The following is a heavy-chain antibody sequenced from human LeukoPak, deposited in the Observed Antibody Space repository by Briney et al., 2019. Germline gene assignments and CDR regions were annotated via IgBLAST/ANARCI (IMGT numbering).Heavy chain of an antibody. V-gene: IGHV4-4*08. CDR3: ARDRDYGGPGY. CDR1: AFTFSSYT. Sequence: GSLRLSCAASAFTFSSYTMSWVRQAPGKGLEWIGLIYTSGSTNYNPSLKSRVTISVDTSKNQFSLKLSSVTAADTAVYYCARDRDYGGPGYWGQGTLVTVSS. CDR2: IYTSGST. J-gene: IGHJ4*02. D-gene: IGHD4-23*01.